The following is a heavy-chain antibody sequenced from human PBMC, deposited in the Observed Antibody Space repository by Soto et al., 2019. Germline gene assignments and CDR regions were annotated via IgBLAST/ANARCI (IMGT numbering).Heavy chain of an antibody. CDR2: INPATGDT. CDR1: GYAFTTSA. Sequence: QVHLVQSGAEVQKPGASVRISCQASGYAFTTSAIHWVCQAPGQNLEWMGWINPATGDTKYSQTVRGRVTFAVDTSATTAYLDLKSLASHDTAVYYCARAAGRSKLLPYYFDPWGQGTLVTVSS. J-gene: IGHJ5*02. CDR3: ARAAGRSKLLPYYFDP. D-gene: IGHD3-10*01. V-gene: IGHV1-3*01.